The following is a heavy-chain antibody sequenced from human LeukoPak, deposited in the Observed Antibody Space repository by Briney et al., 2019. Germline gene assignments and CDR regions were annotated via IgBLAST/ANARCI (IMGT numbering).Heavy chain of an antibody. CDR2: IRSSGGST. V-gene: IGHV3-23*01. J-gene: IGHJ4*02. CDR3: ASKIGYCSSVSCYLDY. D-gene: IGHD2-15*01. CDR1: AFAFSSYD. Sequence: GRSLRLSCAASAFAFSSYDMTWARQAPGKGLEWVSAIRSSGGSTDYADSVKGRFTISRDNSKNILYLQMNSLRAEDTAVYYCASKIGYCSSVSCYLDYWGQGTLVTVSS.